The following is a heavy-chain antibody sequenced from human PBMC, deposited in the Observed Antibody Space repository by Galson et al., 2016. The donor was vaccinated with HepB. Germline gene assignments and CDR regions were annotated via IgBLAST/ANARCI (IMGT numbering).Heavy chain of an antibody. D-gene: IGHD4-17*01. CDR3: VKGLTTVTTEVDY. V-gene: IGHV3-23*01. J-gene: IGHJ4*02. CDR2: ISGSGGST. CDR1: GVTFSSCV. Sequence: SLRLSCAASGVTFSSCVMSWVRQAPGRGPEWVSAISGSGGSTYYSDSVKGRFAISRDNSKNTLYLQMNSLRADDTAVYYCVKGLTTVTTEVDYWGQGTLVTVSS.